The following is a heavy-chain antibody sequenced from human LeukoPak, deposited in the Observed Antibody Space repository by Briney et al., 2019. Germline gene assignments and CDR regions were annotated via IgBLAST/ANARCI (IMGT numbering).Heavy chain of an antibody. D-gene: IGHD1-14*01. CDR2: INPNSGGT. J-gene: IGHJ4*02. V-gene: IGHV1-2*02. CDR1: GYTFTGYF. CDR3: ARVPLTAKGFDY. Sequence: ASVKVSCKASGYTFTGYFMHWVRQAPGQGLEWMGWINPNSGGTHYAQKFQGRVTMTRDTSISTAYMELSGLRSDDTAVYYCARVPLTAKGFDYWGQGTLVTVSS.